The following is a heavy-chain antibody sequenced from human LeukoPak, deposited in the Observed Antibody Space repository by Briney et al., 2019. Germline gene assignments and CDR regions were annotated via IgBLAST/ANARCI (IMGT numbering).Heavy chain of an antibody. CDR1: GFTFSSYG. Sequence: PGRSLRLSCAASGFTFSSYGMHWVRQAPGKGLEWVAVIWYDGSNEYYADSVKGRFTISRDNSKNTLFLQMNSLRAEDTAVYYCARDRGLSSGDGMDVWGQGTTVTVFS. CDR3: ARDRGLSSGDGMDV. D-gene: IGHD6-19*01. CDR2: IWYDGSNE. V-gene: IGHV3-33*01. J-gene: IGHJ6*02.